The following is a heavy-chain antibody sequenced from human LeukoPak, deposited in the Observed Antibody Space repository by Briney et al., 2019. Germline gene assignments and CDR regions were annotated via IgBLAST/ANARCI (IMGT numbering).Heavy chain of an antibody. CDR1: GGSISSYY. V-gene: IGHV4-59*08. Sequence: PETLSLTCTVSGGSISSYYWSWIRQPPGKGLEWIGYIYYSGSTNYNPSLKSRVTISVDTSKNQFSLKLSSVTAADTAVYYCARFNRAIAAAGPGWFDPWGQGTLVTVSS. D-gene: IGHD6-13*01. CDR2: IYYSGST. J-gene: IGHJ5*02. CDR3: ARFNRAIAAAGPGWFDP.